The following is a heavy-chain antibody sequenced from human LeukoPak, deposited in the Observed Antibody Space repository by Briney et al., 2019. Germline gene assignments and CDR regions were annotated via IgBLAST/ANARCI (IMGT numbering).Heavy chain of an antibody. Sequence: GGSLRLSCGVSGFPFGRSWMSWVRQTPAKGLEFVANIKEDGSVRNYVDSVQGRFTISRDNAKNSLYLRMNSLRAEDTAVYYCARDPGYSSFDCWGQGTLVTVSS. D-gene: IGHD6-13*01. J-gene: IGHJ4*02. CDR2: IKEDGSVR. V-gene: IGHV3-7*01. CDR1: GFPFGRSW. CDR3: ARDPGYSSFDC.